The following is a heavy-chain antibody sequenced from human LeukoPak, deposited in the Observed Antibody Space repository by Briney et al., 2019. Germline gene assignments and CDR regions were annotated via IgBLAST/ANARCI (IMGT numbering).Heavy chain of an antibody. J-gene: IGHJ4*02. CDR2: IKEDGGEK. CDR1: GVTFSNYW. CDR3: ATERRGSSTYDGKEAFDF. D-gene: IGHD6-13*01. V-gene: IGHV3-7*01. Sequence: GGSLRLSCSASGVTFSNYWMSWVRRAPGKGVEGVANIKEDGGEKNYVDSVRGRFTITRDNSRNSLYLQMNSLRGEDTAVYYCATERRGSSTYDGKEAFDFWGQGTLVTVSS.